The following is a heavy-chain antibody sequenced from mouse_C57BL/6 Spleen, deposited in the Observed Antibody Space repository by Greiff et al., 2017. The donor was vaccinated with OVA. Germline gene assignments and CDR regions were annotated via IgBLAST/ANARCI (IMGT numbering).Heavy chain of an antibody. CDR3: ARERDYERYYAMDY. CDR2: IWSGGST. D-gene: IGHD2-4*01. V-gene: IGHV2-2*01. CDR1: GFSLTSYG. J-gene: IGHJ4*01. Sequence: VQLVESGPGLVQPSQSLSITCTVSGFSLTSYGVHWVRQSPGKGLEWLGVIWSGGSTDYNAAFISRLSISKDNSKSQVFFKMNSLQADDTAIYYCARERDYERYYAMDYWGQGTSVTVSS.